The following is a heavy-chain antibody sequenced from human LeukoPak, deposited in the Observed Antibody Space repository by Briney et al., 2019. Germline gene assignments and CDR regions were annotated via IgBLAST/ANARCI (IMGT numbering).Heavy chain of an antibody. V-gene: IGHV1-2*02. CDR3: ARGRGTTMVRGVITNYFDL. CDR1: GYTFTSYG. Sequence: ASVKVSCKASGYTFTSYGISWVRQAPGQGLEWMGWIDPNSGGTNAQKFLGSVTMTGDTSINTAFMELSRLRSDDTAIYYCARGRGTTMVRGVITNYFDLWGRGSLVTVSS. D-gene: IGHD3-10*01. J-gene: IGHJ2*01. CDR2: IDPNSGGT.